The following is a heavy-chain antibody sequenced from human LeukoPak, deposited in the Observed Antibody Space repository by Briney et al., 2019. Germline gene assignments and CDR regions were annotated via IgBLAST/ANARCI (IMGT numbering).Heavy chain of an antibody. CDR1: GGSISSYY. V-gene: IGHV4-59*08. CDR2: ISYSGNT. J-gene: IGHJ5*02. D-gene: IGHD3-10*01. Sequence: SETLSLACTVSGGSISSYYWSWIRQPPGKGLEWIGYISYSGNTNYNPTLKSRVTISVDTSKNQFSLKLSSVTAADTAVYYCASFSWGSGSYNQEAIWSWFDPWGQGTLVTVSS. CDR3: ASFSWGSGSYNQEAIWSWFDP.